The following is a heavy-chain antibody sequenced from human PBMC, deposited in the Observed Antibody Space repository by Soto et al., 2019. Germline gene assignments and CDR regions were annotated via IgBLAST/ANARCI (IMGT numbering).Heavy chain of an antibody. V-gene: IGHV3-23*01. CDR3: AKDTLYYDFWSGYPRAHYGMDV. D-gene: IGHD3-3*01. CDR2: ISGSGGST. CDR1: GFTFSSYA. Sequence: GGSLRLSCAASGFTFSSYAMSWVRQAPGKXLEWVSAISGSGGSTYYADSVKGRFTISRDNSKNTLYLQMNSLRAEDTAVYYCAKDTLYYDFWSGYPRAHYGMDVWGQGATVTVSS. J-gene: IGHJ6*02.